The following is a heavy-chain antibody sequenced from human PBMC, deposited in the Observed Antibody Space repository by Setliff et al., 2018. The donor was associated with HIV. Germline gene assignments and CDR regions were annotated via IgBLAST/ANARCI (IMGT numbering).Heavy chain of an antibody. CDR3: TRGLGAQWLGSGDMDDHQYMDV. CDR1: GGSFSGHY. CDR2: INQSGGI. V-gene: IGHV4-34*01. Sequence: SETLSLTCAVSGGSFSGHYWSWIRQPPGKGLEWIGEINQSGGINYNPSLKSRVTISLDTSKNQFSLRLTSVTAADTAVYFCTRGLGAQWLGSGDMDDHQYMDVWAKGTTVTVSS. J-gene: IGHJ6*04. D-gene: IGHD6-19*01.